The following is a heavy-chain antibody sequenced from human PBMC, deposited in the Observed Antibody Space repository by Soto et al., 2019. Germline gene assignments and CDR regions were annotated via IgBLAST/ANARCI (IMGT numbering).Heavy chain of an antibody. Sequence: PGESLKISCQGSGYNFTTYWVYWVRQIPGKGLQWMGRIDPTDSYTEYSPSFQGHVTISTDKSVSTAYLQWNTLKASDTAIYFCAMLVGGTVRFDPWGQGTLVTVSS. CDR2: IDPTDSYT. V-gene: IGHV5-10-1*01. J-gene: IGHJ5*02. CDR3: AMLVGGTVRFDP. D-gene: IGHD1-26*01. CDR1: GYNFTTYW.